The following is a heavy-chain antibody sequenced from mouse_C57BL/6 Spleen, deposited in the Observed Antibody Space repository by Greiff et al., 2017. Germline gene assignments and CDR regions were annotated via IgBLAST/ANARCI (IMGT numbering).Heavy chain of an antibody. V-gene: IGHV1-55*01. J-gene: IGHJ2*01. CDR1: GYTFTSYW. CDR2: IYPGGGST. CDR3: ARGGGTRGYFDY. Sequence: VQLQQPGAELVKPGASVKMSCKASGYTFTSYWITWVKQRPGQGLEWIGDIYPGGGSTNYNEKFQSKATLTVDTSSSTAYLQLSSLTSEDSAVYYWARGGGTRGYFDYWGQGTTLTVSS. D-gene: IGHD3-3*01.